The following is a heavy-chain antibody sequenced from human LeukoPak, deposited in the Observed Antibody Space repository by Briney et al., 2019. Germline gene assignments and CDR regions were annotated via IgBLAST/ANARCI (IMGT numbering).Heavy chain of an antibody. V-gene: IGHV3-48*03. D-gene: IGHD3-10*02. CDR3: AELGTTMIGGV. CDR1: GFTFSSYE. Sequence: PGGSLRLSCAASGFTFSSYEMNWVRQAPGKGPEWVSYISSSGSTIYYADSVKGRFTISRDNAKNSLYLQMNSLRAEDTAVYYCAELGTTMIGGVWGKGTTVTISS. J-gene: IGHJ6*04. CDR2: ISSSGSTI.